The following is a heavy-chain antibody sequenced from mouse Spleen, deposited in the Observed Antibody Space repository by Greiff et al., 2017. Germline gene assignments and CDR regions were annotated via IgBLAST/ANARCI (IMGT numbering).Heavy chain of an antibody. J-gene: IGHJ4*01. CDR1: GYAFTNYL. CDR3: ARGGVVATPMDY. V-gene: IGHV1-54*01. Sequence: VQLQESGAELVRPGTSVKVSCKASGYAFTNYLIEWVKQRPGQGLEWIGVINPGSGGTNYNEKFKGKATLTADKSSSTAYMQLSSLTSEDSAVYFCARGGVVATPMDYWGQGTSVTVSS. D-gene: IGHD1-1*01. CDR2: INPGSGGT.